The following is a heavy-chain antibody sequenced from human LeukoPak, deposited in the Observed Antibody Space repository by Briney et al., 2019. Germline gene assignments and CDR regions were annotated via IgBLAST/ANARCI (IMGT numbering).Heavy chain of an antibody. V-gene: IGHV3-33*01. CDR1: GFTFSSYG. D-gene: IGHD3-22*01. Sequence: PGGSLRLSCAASGFTFSSYGMHWVRQAPGKGLEWVAVIWYDGSNKYYADSVKGRFTISRDNSKNTLYLQMNSLRAEDTAVYYCARDYSYLSDYYYGMDVWGQGTTVTVSS. CDR3: ARDYSYLSDYYYGMDV. CDR2: IWYDGSNK. J-gene: IGHJ6*02.